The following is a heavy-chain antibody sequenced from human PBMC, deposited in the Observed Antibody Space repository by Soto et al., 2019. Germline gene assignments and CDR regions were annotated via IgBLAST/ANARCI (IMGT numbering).Heavy chain of an antibody. CDR3: ARSPVPNYSSSWYYFEY. D-gene: IGHD6-13*01. Sequence: VKVSCKASGYTFTSYGISWVRQAPGQGLEWMGWINPNSGGTNYARKFQGWVTMTRDTSISTAYMELSRLRSDDTAAYYCARSPVPNYSSSWYYFEYWGQGTLVTVSS. CDR1: GYTFTSYG. J-gene: IGHJ4*02. V-gene: IGHV1-2*04. CDR2: INPNSGGT.